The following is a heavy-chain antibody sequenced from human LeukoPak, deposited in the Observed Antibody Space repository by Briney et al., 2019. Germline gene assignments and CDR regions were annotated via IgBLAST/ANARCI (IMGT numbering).Heavy chain of an antibody. D-gene: IGHD5-24*01. CDR3: TTVKRRWLQDSFDY. CDR2: FKSKADGGTT. Sequence: PGGSLRLSCAASGFTFSSYGMHWVRQAPGKGLEWVGRFKSKADGGTTDYAAPVKGRFTISRDDSENTLYLQMNGLKGEDTAVYYCTTVKRRWLQDSFDYWGQGTLVTVSS. V-gene: IGHV3-15*01. CDR1: GFTFSSYG. J-gene: IGHJ4*02.